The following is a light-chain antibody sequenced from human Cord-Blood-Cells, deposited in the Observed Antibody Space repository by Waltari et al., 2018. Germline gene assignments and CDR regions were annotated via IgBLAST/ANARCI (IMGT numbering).Light chain of an antibody. CDR3: QQSYSTPPT. CDR2: AAS. V-gene: IGKV1-39*01. CDR1: QSISSY. J-gene: IGKJ5*01. Sequence: DIQMTRSPSSLSASVGDRVTITCRASQSISSYLNWYQQKPGKAPKLLIYAASSLQSGVPSRFSGSGSGTDFTLTISSLQPEDFATYYCQQSYSTPPTLGQGTRLEIK.